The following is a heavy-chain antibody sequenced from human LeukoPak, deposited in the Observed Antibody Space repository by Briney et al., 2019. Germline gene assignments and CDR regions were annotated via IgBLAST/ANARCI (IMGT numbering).Heavy chain of an antibody. CDR1: GGSISSSNW. CDR3: ARVREDDYGDHNDY. V-gene: IGHV4-4*02. CDR2: IYHSGST. D-gene: IGHD4-17*01. Sequence: SGTLSLTCAVSGGSISSSNWWSWVRQPPGKGLEWIGEIYHSGSTNYNPSLKSRVTISVNTSKNQFSLKLSSVTAADTAVYYCARVREDDYGDHNDYWGQGTLVTVSS. J-gene: IGHJ4*02.